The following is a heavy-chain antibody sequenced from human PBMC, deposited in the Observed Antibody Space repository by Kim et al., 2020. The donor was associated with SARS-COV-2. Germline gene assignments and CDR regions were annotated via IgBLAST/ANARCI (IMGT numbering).Heavy chain of an antibody. CDR2: INPENGDS. CDR3: ARGSYHDGLDF. J-gene: IGHJ3*01. V-gene: IGHV1-2*05. Sequence: ASVKVSCKASGYTFTGYYIHWVRLGPGQGLEWMGRINPENGDSNYAQKLHDRVTMTRDTSISTAYMELSSLGPDDSGVYYCARGSYHDGLDFWGQGTMVTVSS. CDR1: GYTFTGYY. D-gene: IGHD3-16*02.